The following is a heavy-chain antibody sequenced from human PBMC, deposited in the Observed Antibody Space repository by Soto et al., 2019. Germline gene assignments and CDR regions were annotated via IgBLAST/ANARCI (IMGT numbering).Heavy chain of an antibody. V-gene: IGHV1-69*04. Sequence: GASVKVSCKSSGGTFSSYTISWVRQAPGQGLEWMGRIIPILGIANYAQKFQGRVTITADKSTSTAYMELSSLRSEDTAVYYCARDRASVVVVAATSDFQHWGQGTLVTVSS. J-gene: IGHJ1*01. CDR3: ARDRASVVVVAATSDFQH. CDR2: IIPILGIA. D-gene: IGHD2-15*01. CDR1: GGTFSSYT.